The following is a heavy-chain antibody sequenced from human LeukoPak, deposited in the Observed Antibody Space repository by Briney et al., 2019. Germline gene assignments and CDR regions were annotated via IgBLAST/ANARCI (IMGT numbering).Heavy chain of an antibody. CDR2: IKQDGSEK. Sequence: GGSLRLSCAASGFTFSSYGMSWVRQAPGKGLEWVANIKQDGSEKYYVDSVKGRFTISRDNAKNSLYLQMNSLRAEDTAVYYCARDKGGMTTVTDYWGQGTLVTVSS. J-gene: IGHJ4*02. CDR1: GFTFSSYG. CDR3: ARDKGGMTTVTDY. V-gene: IGHV3-7*01. D-gene: IGHD4-17*01.